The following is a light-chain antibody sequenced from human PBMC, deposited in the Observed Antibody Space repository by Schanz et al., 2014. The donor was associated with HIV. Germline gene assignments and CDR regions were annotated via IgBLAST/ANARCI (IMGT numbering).Light chain of an antibody. J-gene: IGKJ1*01. Sequence: EIVLTQSPATLSLSPGERATLSCRASQSVSSYLAWYQQKPGQAPRLLIYGASNRATGIPDRFSGSGSGTDFTLTISRLEPEDYAVYYCQYYGSPPWTFGQGTKVEVK. CDR2: GAS. V-gene: IGKV3-20*01. CDR1: QSVSSY. CDR3: QYYGSPPWT.